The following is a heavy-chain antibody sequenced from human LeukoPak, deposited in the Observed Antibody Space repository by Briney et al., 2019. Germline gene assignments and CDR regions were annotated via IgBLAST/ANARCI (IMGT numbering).Heavy chain of an antibody. V-gene: IGHV5-51*01. D-gene: IGHD3-9*01. Sequence: PGESMQFSCKASGYSFNSYWIGWVRQMPGKGLEWMGVIYPGDSDTRYSPSFQGQVTISADKSISTAYLQWSGLKASDTAMYYCAGHLTIITVPRVAFDIWGQVTMVIDSS. CDR2: IYPGDSDT. CDR3: AGHLTIITVPRVAFDI. J-gene: IGHJ3*02. CDR1: GYSFNSYW.